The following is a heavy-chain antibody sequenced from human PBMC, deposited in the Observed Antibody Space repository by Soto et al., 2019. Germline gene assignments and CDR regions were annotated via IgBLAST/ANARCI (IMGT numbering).Heavy chain of an antibody. CDR2: ISGSGGST. J-gene: IGHJ3*02. CDR1: GFTFSSYA. CDR3: ANSWYYYDSSGYYHDAFDI. Sequence: GGSLRLSCAASGFTFSSYAMSWVRQAPGKGLEWVSAISGSGGSTYYADSMKGRFTISRDNSKNTLYLQMNSLRAEDTAVYYCANSWYYYDSSGYYHDAFDIWGQGTMVTVSS. D-gene: IGHD3-22*01. V-gene: IGHV3-23*01.